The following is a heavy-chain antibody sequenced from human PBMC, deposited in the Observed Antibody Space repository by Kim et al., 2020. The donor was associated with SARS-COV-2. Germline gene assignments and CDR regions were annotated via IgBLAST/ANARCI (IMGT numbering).Heavy chain of an antibody. CDR1: GYTFTSYG. D-gene: IGHD6-13*01. V-gene: IGHV1-18*04. CDR2: ISAYNGNT. Sequence: ASVKVSCKASGYTFTSYGISWVRQAPGQGLEWMGWISAYNGNTNYAQKLQGRVTMTTDTSTSTAYIELRSLRSDDTAVYYCARDGYYSSSWYSGWSPGAYYYGMDVWGQGTTVTVSS. J-gene: IGHJ6*02. CDR3: ARDGYYSSSWYSGWSPGAYYYGMDV.